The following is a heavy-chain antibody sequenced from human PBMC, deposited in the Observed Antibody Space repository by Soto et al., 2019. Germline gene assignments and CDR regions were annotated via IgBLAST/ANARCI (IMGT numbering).Heavy chain of an antibody. CDR1: GFTFSSYG. CDR3: AKGDPPH. J-gene: IGHJ4*02. Sequence: PGGSLRLSCAASGFTFSSYGMHWVRQAPGKGLEWVAVISYDGSNKYYADSVKGRFTISRDNSKNTLYLQMNSLRAEDTAVYYCAKGDPPHWGQGTLVTVS. CDR2: ISYDGSNK. V-gene: IGHV3-30*18.